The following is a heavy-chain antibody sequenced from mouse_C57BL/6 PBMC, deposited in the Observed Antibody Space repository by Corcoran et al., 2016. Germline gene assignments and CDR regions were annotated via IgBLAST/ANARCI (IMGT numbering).Heavy chain of an antibody. CDR2: INTYSGVP. V-gene: IGHV9-3*01. D-gene: IGHD1-1*01. CDR3: AREGLRWAWFAY. CDR1: GYTFTTYG. J-gene: IGHJ3*01. Sequence: QIQSVQSGPELKKPGETVKISCKASGYTFTTYGMSWVKQAPGKGLKWMGWINTYSGVPTYADDFKGRFAFSLETSASTAYLQINNLKNEDTATYFCAREGLRWAWFAYWGQGTLVTVSA.